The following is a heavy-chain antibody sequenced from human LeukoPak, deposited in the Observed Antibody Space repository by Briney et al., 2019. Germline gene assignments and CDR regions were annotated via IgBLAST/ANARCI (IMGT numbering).Heavy chain of an antibody. D-gene: IGHD1-1*01. CDR2: INCTGRTI. CDR1: GFTFTSYS. J-gene: IGHJ4*02. Sequence: GGSLRLSCAASGFTFTSYSMNWVRQAPGKGLEWVSCINCTGRTIYYADPVKGRFTISRDNAKNYLYLQMNSLRADDTAVYCGAGRDLRYGGIDSWGQGTLVTVSS. CDR3: AGRDLRYGGIDS. V-gene: IGHV3-48*04.